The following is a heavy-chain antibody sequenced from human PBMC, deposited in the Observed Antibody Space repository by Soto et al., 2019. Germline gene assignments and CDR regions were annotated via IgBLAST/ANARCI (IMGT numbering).Heavy chain of an antibody. CDR1: GFTVSSNY. CDR3: ANAPYSGYDYFDY. Sequence: GGSLRLSCAASGFTVSSNYMSWVRQAPGKGLEWVSVIYSGGSTYYADSVKGRFTISRDNSKNSLYLQMNSLRAEDTALYYCANAPYSGYDYFDYWGQGTLVTVSS. J-gene: IGHJ4*02. CDR2: IYSGGST. D-gene: IGHD5-12*01. V-gene: IGHV3-53*05.